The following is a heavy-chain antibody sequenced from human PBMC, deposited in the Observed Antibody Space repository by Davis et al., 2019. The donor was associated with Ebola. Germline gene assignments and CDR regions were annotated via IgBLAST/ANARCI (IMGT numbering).Heavy chain of an antibody. CDR2: IRSKANSYAT. Sequence: PGGSLRLSCAASGFTFSGSAMHWVRQASGKGLEWVGRIRSKANSYATAYAASVKGRFTISRDDSKNTAYLQMNSLKTEDTAVYYCTRLGGYCTGGVCYAADYWGQGTLVTVSS. CDR1: GFTFSGSA. D-gene: IGHD2-8*02. V-gene: IGHV3-73*01. CDR3: TRLGGYCTGGVCYAADY. J-gene: IGHJ4*02.